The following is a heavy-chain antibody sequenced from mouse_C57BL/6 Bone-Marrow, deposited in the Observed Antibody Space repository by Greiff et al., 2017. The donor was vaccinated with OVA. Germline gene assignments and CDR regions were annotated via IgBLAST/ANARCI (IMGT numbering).Heavy chain of an antibody. CDR1: GYSITSGYY. D-gene: IGHD2-3*01. Sequence: EVQLQQSGPGLVKPSQSLSLTCSVTGYSITSGYYWNWIRQFPGNKLEWMGYISYDGSNNYNPSLKNRISITRDPSKNQFFLKLNSVTTEDTATYYCAREDGYYPRYFDVWGTGTTVTVSS. CDR2: ISYDGSN. CDR3: AREDGYYPRYFDV. V-gene: IGHV3-6*01. J-gene: IGHJ1*03.